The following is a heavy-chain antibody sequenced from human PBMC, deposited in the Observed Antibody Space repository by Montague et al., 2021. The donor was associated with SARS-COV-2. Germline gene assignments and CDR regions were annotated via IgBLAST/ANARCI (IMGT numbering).Heavy chain of an antibody. Sequence: SVKVSCKVSGYTLTELSMHWVRQAPGKGLEWMGGFDPEDGETIYAQKFQGRVTMTEDTSTDTAYMELSSLRSEDTAVYYCATTRDVVTARGYMDVWGKGTTATVSS. D-gene: IGHD5-18*01. CDR2: FDPEDGET. CDR3: ATTRDVVTARGYMDV. V-gene: IGHV1-24*01. J-gene: IGHJ6*03. CDR1: GYTLTELS.